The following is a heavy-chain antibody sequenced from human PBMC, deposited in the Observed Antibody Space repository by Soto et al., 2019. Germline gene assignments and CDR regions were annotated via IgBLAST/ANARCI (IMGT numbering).Heavy chain of an antibody. CDR2: ISYSGST. Sequence: QLQLQESGPGLVKASETLSLTCTVSGGSISSSGYNWDWIRQPPGKGLQWIGSISYSGSTDYTPSLKSRATISVDTSKNQFSLKLISVTAADTAVFYCARRSSGPPSRWGQGILVTVSS. D-gene: IGHD6-19*01. CDR3: ARRSSGPPSR. J-gene: IGHJ4*02. V-gene: IGHV4-39*01. CDR1: GGSISSSGYN.